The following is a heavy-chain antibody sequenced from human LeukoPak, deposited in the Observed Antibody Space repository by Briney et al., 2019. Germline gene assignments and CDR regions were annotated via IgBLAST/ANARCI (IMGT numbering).Heavy chain of an antibody. J-gene: IGHJ4*02. V-gene: IGHV3-23*01. CDR3: ARRGYESSGPKYYFDH. Sequence: GGSLRLSCAASGFTLSDYRMTWVRQAPGKGLQWVSLFDRGSLDTYYADSVRGRFTVSRDNDKNTLYLQMNSLRAEDTAVYYCARRGYESSGPKYYFDHWGQGILVTVSS. D-gene: IGHD3-22*01. CDR2: FDRGSLDT. CDR1: GFTLSDYR.